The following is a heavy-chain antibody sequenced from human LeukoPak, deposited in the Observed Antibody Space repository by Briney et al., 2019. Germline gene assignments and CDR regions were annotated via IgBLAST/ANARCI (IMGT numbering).Heavy chain of an antibody. CDR1: GFPFSSYA. V-gene: IGHV3-23*01. CDR2: VSSTGGTT. CDR3: AKNGDRGAYCSGGSCYPYYYYYMDV. D-gene: IGHD2-15*01. Sequence: GESLRLSCAASGFPFSSYAMSWVRQAPGKGLEWVSAVSSTGGTTFYADSVKGRLTISRDNSKNPLFLQIHSLRAEDTAVYYCAKNGDRGAYCSGGSCYPYYYYYMDVWGKGTTVTISS. J-gene: IGHJ6*03.